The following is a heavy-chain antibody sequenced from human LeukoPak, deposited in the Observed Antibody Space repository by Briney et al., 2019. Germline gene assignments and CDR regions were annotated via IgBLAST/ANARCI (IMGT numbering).Heavy chain of an antibody. CDR1: GFTFSNYA. Sequence: PGGSLRLSCAASGFTFSNYAMSWVRQAPGKGLEWVSAISGSGYSTYYADSVKGRFTISRDNSKNTLYLQMNSLRAEDTAVYYCARNPEFDSSGYYYVDWGQGTLVTVSS. D-gene: IGHD3-22*01. CDR2: ISGSGYST. J-gene: IGHJ4*02. V-gene: IGHV3-23*01. CDR3: ARNPEFDSSGYYYVD.